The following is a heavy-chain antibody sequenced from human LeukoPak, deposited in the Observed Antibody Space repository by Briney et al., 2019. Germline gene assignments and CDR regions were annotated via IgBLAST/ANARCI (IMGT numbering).Heavy chain of an antibody. J-gene: IGHJ4*02. CDR2: IYYSGST. D-gene: IGHD3-10*01. V-gene: IGHV4-59*01. CDR3: ARGGFGEAPFDY. CDR1: GGSISSYY. Sequence: PSETLSLTCTVSGGSISSYYWSWIRQPPGKGLEWIGYIYYSGSTNYNPSLKSRVTISVDTSKNQFSLKLSSVTAADTAVYYCARGGFGEAPFDYWGQGTLVTVSS.